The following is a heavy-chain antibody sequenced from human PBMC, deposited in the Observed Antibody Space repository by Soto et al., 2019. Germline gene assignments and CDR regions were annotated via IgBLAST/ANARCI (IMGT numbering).Heavy chain of an antibody. CDR1: GGTFNSYG. Sequence: QAHLAQSGAEVKKPGSSVTDSCKASGGTFNSYGISWVRQAPGQGLDWMGVIIPLYGTVNYAQKFQGRVSITADKSTSTAYMDLNSLRSDDTAVYYCARVRVIRGVIPSHFGLWGQVTQVTVSS. J-gene: IGHJ4*02. CDR2: IIPLYGTV. CDR3: ARVRVIRGVIPSHFGL. V-gene: IGHV1-69*06. D-gene: IGHD3-10*01.